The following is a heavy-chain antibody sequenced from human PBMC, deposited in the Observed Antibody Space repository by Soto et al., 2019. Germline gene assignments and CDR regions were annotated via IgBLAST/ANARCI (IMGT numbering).Heavy chain of an antibody. Sequence: ESGGGLVQPGGSLRLSCAASRFTFRSYWMSWVRQAPGKGLEWVANIKEDGSQQYYVDSVKGRFTVSRDNAKNSLYLQMNSLRAEDTALYYCTRLAVGVTDDYWGQGTLVTVSS. CDR2: IKEDGSQQ. CDR3: TRLAVGVTDDY. J-gene: IGHJ4*02. V-gene: IGHV3-7*01. D-gene: IGHD2-21*02. CDR1: RFTFRSYW.